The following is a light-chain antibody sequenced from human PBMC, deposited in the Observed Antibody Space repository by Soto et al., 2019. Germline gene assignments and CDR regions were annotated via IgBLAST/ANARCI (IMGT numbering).Light chain of an antibody. Sequence: EIVLTQSPGTLSLSPGERATLSCRASQSVSSNYLAWYQQKPGQAPRLLIYAASSRATGIPDRLSGSGSGTDFTLTISSLEPEDFAVYYCQQYCSSPRTFGQGTKVEVK. CDR1: QSVSSNY. CDR3: QQYCSSPRT. CDR2: AAS. J-gene: IGKJ1*01. V-gene: IGKV3-20*01.